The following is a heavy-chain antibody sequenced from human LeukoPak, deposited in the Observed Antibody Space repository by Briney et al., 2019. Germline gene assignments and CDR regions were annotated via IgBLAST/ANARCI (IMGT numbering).Heavy chain of an antibody. CDR2: IYYSGST. D-gene: IGHD2-15*01. J-gene: IGHJ6*02. CDR3: ARVELQGYCSGGSCYSSYYYGMDV. Sequence: TSETLSLTCTVSGGSISSYYWSWIRQPPGKGLEWIGYIYYSGSTNYNPSLKSRVTISVDTSKNQFSLKLSSVAAADTAVYYCARVELQGYCSGGSCYSSYYYGMDVWGQGTTVTVSS. CDR1: GGSISSYY. V-gene: IGHV4-59*01.